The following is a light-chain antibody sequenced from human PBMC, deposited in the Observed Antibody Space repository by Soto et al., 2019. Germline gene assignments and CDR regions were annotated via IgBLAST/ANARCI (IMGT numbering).Light chain of an antibody. V-gene: IGKV3-20*01. CDR2: GAS. CDR1: QTVRNNY. CDR3: QQYGSSPYT. J-gene: IGKJ2*01. Sequence: EFVLTQSPGTLSLSPWERATLSCRASQTVRNNYLAWYQQKPGQAPRLLIYGASSRPGGIPDRFSGSGSGTDFTLTIPRLEPEDFAVYYCQQYGSSPYTFGQGTKVDIK.